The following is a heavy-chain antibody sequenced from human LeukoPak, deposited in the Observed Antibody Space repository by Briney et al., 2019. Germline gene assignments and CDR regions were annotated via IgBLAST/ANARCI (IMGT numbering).Heavy chain of an antibody. J-gene: IGHJ4*02. CDR2: ISYDATDK. CDR1: GFTFSTYA. D-gene: IGHD5-18*01. CDR3: ARDADTTVASYYFDY. Sequence: GGSLRLSCAASGFTFSTYATHWVRQAPGKGLEWVTVISYDATDKFYADSVKGRFTISRDNSENTLYLQMNSLRVEDTAVYYCARDADTTVASYYFDYWGQGTLVTVSS. V-gene: IGHV3-30-3*01.